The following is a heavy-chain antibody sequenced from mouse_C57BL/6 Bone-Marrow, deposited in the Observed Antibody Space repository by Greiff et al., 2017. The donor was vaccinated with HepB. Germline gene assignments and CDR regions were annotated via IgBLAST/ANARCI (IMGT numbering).Heavy chain of an antibody. CDR2: IHPNSGST. J-gene: IGHJ3*01. CDR3: ARPPYGNYVAY. CDR1: GYTFTSYW. D-gene: IGHD2-1*01. Sequence: QVHVKQPGAELVKPGASVKLSCKASGYTFTSYWMHWVKQRPGQGLEWIGMIHPNSGSTNYNEKFKSKATLTVDKSSSTAYMQLSSLTSEDSAVYYCARPPYGNYVAYWGQGTLVTVSA. V-gene: IGHV1-64*01.